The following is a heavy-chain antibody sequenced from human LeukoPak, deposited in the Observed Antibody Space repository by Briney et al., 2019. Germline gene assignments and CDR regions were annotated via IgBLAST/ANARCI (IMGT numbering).Heavy chain of an antibody. CDR2: ISSSSSYI. Sequence: GGSLRLSCAASGFTFCSYSINWVRQAPGKGLEWGSSISSSSSYIYYADSVKGRFTISRDNAKNSLYLQMNSLRVEDTAVYYCARGGMSYYDFWSGHSEFQHWGQGTLVTVSS. CDR1: GFTFCSYS. D-gene: IGHD3-3*01. CDR3: ARGGMSYYDFWSGHSEFQH. J-gene: IGHJ1*01. V-gene: IGHV3-21*01.